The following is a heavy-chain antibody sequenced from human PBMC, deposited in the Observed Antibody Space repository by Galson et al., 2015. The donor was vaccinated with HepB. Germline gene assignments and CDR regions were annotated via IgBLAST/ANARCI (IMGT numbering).Heavy chain of an antibody. Sequence: SLRLSCAASGFTFSSYSIHWVREAPGKGLEWVAIISHDGRNTYYAYSVKGRFTIPRDNSRNTLYLQMNGLRSDDTAVYYCARERGAGWYEGNDYWGQGTRVVVSS. J-gene: IGHJ4*02. CDR1: GFTFSSYS. V-gene: IGHV3-30*04. D-gene: IGHD6-19*01. CDR3: ARERGAGWYEGNDY. CDR2: ISHDGRNT.